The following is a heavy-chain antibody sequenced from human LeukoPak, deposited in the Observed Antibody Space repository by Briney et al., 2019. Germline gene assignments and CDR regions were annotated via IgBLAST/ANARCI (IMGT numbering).Heavy chain of an antibody. Sequence: PGGSLRLSRAASGFTFSSYGMHWIRQAPGKGLEWVAFIRNDGSIIYNADSVKGRFTISRDNSKNTLYLQMNSLRADDTAVYYCAKDTPLCYFDYWGQGTLVTVSS. CDR3: AKDTPLCYFDY. D-gene: IGHD3-16*01. CDR1: GFTFSSYG. CDR2: IRNDGSII. V-gene: IGHV3-30*02. J-gene: IGHJ4*02.